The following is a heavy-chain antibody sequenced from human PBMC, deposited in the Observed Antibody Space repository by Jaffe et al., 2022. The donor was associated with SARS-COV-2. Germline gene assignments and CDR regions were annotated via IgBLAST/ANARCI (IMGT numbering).Heavy chain of an antibody. J-gene: IGHJ6*02. CDR1: GFTFSSYA. Sequence: EVQLLESGGGLVQPGGSLRLSCAASGFTFSSYAMSWVRQAPGKGLEWVSVISGSGGSTYYADSVKGRFTISRDNSKNTLYLQMNSLRAEDTAVYYCAKDKESPADYYYGLDVWGQGTTVTVSS. CDR3: AKDKESPADYYYGLDV. CDR2: ISGSGGST. V-gene: IGHV3-23*01.